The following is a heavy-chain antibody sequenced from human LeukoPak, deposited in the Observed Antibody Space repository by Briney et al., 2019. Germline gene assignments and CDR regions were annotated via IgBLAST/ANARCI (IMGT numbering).Heavy chain of an antibody. J-gene: IGHJ5*02. CDR2: IHYSGIT. CDR1: GGSISSGDYY. D-gene: IGHD2-2*01. V-gene: IGHV4-30-4*01. CDR3: ARNAARVCTSTACWPRWFDP. Sequence: SETLSLTCTVSGGSISSGDYYWSWIRQPPGKGLEWIAYIHYSGITSYNTSLKSRVTISVDTSKNQFSLKLNSVTAADTAVYYCARNAARVCTSTACWPRWFDPWGQGTLVTVSS.